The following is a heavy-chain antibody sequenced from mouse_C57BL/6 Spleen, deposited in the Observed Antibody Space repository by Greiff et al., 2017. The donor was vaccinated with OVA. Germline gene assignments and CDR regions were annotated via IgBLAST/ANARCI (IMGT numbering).Heavy chain of an antibody. Sequence: VQLQQPGAELVRPGSSVKLSCKASGYTFTSYWMHWVKQRPIQGLEWIGNIDPSDSETHYNQKFKDKATLTVDKSSSTAYMQLSSLTSEDSAVDYCARSEGYDAWFAYWGQGTLVTVSA. CDR3: ARSEGYDAWFAY. V-gene: IGHV1-52*01. CDR2: IDPSDSET. CDR1: GYTFTSYW. D-gene: IGHD2-2*01. J-gene: IGHJ3*01.